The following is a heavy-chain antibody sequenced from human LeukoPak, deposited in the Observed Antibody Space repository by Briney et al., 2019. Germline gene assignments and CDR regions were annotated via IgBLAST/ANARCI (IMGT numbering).Heavy chain of an antibody. J-gene: IGHJ6*02. CDR1: GFTFSSYS. CDR3: ARGYYDFWSGSGPRAAGMDV. Sequence: NAGGSLRLSCAASGFTFSSYSMNWVRQAPGKGLEWVSSISSSSSYIYYADSVKGRFTISRDNAKNSLYLQMNSLRAEDTAVYYCARGYYDFWSGSGPRAAGMDVWGQGTTVTVSS. CDR2: ISSSSSYI. D-gene: IGHD3-3*01. V-gene: IGHV3-21*01.